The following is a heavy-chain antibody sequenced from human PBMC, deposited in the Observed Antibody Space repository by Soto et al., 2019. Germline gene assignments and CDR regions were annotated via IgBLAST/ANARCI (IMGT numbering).Heavy chain of an antibody. CDR1: GDSVSSKSAA. Sequence: SQTLSLTCAISGDSVSSKSAAWNWIRQSPSRGLEWLGRTYYRSKWYNDYAVSVKSQITINPDTSKNQFSLQQNSVTPEYTAVYYCARGESLQWLVNYYYYSMDVWVQGTTVTVSS. J-gene: IGHJ6*02. D-gene: IGHD6-19*01. CDR2: TYYRSKWYN. CDR3: ARGESLQWLVNYYYYSMDV. V-gene: IGHV6-1*01.